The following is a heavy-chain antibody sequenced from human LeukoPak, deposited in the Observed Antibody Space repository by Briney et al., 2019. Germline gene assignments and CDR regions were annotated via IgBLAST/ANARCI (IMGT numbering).Heavy chain of an antibody. CDR3: ARDKSGSDSARGAVIDI. Sequence: PGGSLRLSCAASGFTFSSYTMNWVRKAPGKGLEWISYISSSSIMYYADSAKGRFSISRDNAKNSLYLQMNSLRDEDTAVYYCARDKSGSDSARGAVIDICGQGAMVTVSS. CDR2: ISSSSIM. CDR1: GFTFSSYT. D-gene: IGHD1-26*01. J-gene: IGHJ3*02. V-gene: IGHV3-48*02.